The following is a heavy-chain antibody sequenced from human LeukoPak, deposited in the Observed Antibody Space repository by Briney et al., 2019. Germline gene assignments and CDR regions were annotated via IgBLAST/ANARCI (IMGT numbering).Heavy chain of an antibody. CDR1: GGSFSGYY. CDR2: INHSGST. V-gene: IGHV4-34*01. Sequence: PSETLSLACAVYGGSFSGYYWSWIRQPPGKGLEWIGEINHSGSTNYNPSLKSRVTISVDTSKNQFSLKLSSVTAADTAVYYCARGIVDSYYFDYWGQGTLVTVSS. D-gene: IGHD5-12*01. J-gene: IGHJ4*02. CDR3: ARGIVDSYYFDY.